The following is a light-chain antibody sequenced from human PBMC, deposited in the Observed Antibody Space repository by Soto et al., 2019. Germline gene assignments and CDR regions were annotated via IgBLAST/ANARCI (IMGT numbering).Light chain of an antibody. Sequence: EIVLTQSPATLSLSPGERATLSCRASQSVSSSLAWYQQKPGQAPRLLIYDASNRATGIPARFSGSGSGTDFTLTINSLEPEDFAVYFRQQRSNWVFTFGPGTKVDIK. CDR1: QSVSSS. V-gene: IGKV3-11*01. CDR2: DAS. CDR3: QQRSNWVFT. J-gene: IGKJ3*01.